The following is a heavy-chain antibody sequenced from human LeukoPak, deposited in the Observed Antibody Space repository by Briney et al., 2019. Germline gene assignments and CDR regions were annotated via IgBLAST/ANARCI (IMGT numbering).Heavy chain of an antibody. V-gene: IGHV4-39*01. CDR1: GDSISSSFYY. D-gene: IGHD1-14*01. CDR3: ARGAEYMWAFDI. CDR2: IYHSGST. J-gene: IGHJ3*02. Sequence: SETLSLTCTVSGDSISSSFYYWVWIRQPPGKGLEWIGSIYHSGSTYYHPSLKRRATISVDTSKSQFSLKLSSVTAADTAVYYCARGAEYMWAFDIWGQGTVATVSS.